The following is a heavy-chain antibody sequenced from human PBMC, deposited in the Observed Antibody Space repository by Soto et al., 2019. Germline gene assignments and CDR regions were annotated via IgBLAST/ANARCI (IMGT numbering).Heavy chain of an antibody. Sequence: QVQLVQSGAEVKKPGASVKVSCKASGYTFTSYDINWVRQATGQGLEWMGWMNPNSGNTGYAQKFQGRVTMTRNTSISTAYMELSSLRSEDTDVYYCARGGLDYDFSSGYSYYYYYMDVWGKGTTVTVSS. CDR2: MNPNSGNT. D-gene: IGHD3-3*01. CDR1: GYTFTSYD. V-gene: IGHV1-8*01. CDR3: ARGGLDYDFSSGYSYYYYYMDV. J-gene: IGHJ6*03.